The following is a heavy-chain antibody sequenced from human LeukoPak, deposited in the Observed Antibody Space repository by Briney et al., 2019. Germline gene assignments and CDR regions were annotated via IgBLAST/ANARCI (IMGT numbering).Heavy chain of an antibody. J-gene: IGHJ4*02. V-gene: IGHV3-15*01. CDR2: VKSKNDGGTT. D-gene: IGHD3-16*01. CDR1: GFTFTTAW. CDR3: AKREGYGSIDY. Sequence: GGSLRLSCAASGFTFTTAWVNWVRQAPGKGLEWVGRVKSKNDGGTTDYAAPVKGRFTISRDDSKNTLYLQMNSLQTEDTAVYYCAKREGYGSIDYWGQGTLVTVSS.